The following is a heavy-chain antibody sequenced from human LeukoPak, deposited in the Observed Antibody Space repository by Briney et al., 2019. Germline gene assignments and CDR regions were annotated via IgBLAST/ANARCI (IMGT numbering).Heavy chain of an antibody. Sequence: GGSLRLSCAASGFTFSSYAMSWVRQAPGKGLEWVSAISGSGGSTYYADSVKGRLTISRDNSKNTLYLQMNSLRAEDTAVYYCAKPTWIAATPGLTDYWGQGTLVTVSS. D-gene: IGHD2-15*01. CDR3: AKPTWIAATPGLTDY. V-gene: IGHV3-23*01. J-gene: IGHJ4*02. CDR2: ISGSGGST. CDR1: GFTFSSYA.